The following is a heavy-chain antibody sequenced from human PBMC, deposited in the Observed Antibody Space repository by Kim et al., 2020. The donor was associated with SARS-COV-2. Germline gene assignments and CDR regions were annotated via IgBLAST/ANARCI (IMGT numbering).Heavy chain of an antibody. V-gene: IGHV4-31*11. CDR2: VHYTGIS. D-gene: IGHD1-1*01. Sequence: SETLSLTCAVSGDSISRGDDYWSWIRQFPGQGLEWLGFVHYTGISDINPSLQSRLTITMDTSKEHFSLKLSSVTAADTAVCYCVRESKAGNPWIRYFDLWGRGTLVTVSS. CDR1: GDSISRGDDY. J-gene: IGHJ2*01. CDR3: VRESKAGNPWIRYFDL.